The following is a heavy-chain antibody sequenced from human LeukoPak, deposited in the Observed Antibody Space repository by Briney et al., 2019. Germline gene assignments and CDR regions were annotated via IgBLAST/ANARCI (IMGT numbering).Heavy chain of an antibody. V-gene: IGHV3-9*01. Sequence: GGSLRLSCAAPGFTFDDYAMHWVRQAPGKGLEWVSGISWNSGSIGYADSVKGRFTISRDNAKNSLYLQMNSLRAEDTALYYCAKDTYYGSGSFDYWGQGTLVTVSS. CDR2: ISWNSGSI. J-gene: IGHJ4*02. CDR1: GFTFDDYA. CDR3: AKDTYYGSGSFDY. D-gene: IGHD3-10*01.